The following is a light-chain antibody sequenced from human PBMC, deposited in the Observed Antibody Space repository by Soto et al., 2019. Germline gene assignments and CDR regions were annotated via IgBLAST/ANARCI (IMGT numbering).Light chain of an antibody. Sequence: EIVLTQSPGTLSLSPGERATLSCRASQSVSSSYLAWYQQKPGQAPRLLIYGASSRATGIPDRFSGSGSGKDFTLTNSRLEPEDFAVYYCQQYGSSSYTLGQGTKLQIK. V-gene: IGKV3-20*01. CDR2: GAS. J-gene: IGKJ2*01. CDR3: QQYGSSSYT. CDR1: QSVSSSY.